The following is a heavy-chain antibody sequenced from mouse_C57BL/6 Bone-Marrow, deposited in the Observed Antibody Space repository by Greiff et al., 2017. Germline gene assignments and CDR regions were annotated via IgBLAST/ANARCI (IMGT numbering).Heavy chain of an antibody. D-gene: IGHD3-2*02. CDR1: GYTFTSYW. CDR3: ASSGSINY. CDR2: IHPNSGGT. V-gene: IGHV1-64*01. Sequence: QVQLKQPGAELVKPGASVKLSCKASGYTFTSYWMHWVKQRPGQGLEWIGMIHPNSGGTNYNEKFKSKATLTVDKSSSTAYMQLSSLTSEDSAVYYCASSGSINYWGQGTTLTVSS. J-gene: IGHJ2*01.